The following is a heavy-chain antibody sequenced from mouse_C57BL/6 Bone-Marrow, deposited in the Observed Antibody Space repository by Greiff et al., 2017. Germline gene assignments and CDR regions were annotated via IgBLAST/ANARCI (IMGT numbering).Heavy chain of an antibody. CDR1: GYTFTSYW. D-gene: IGHD1-1*01. V-gene: IGHV1-64*01. CDR2: IHPNSGST. Sequence: VQLQQPGAELVKPGASVKLSCKASGYTFTSYWMHWVKQRPGQGLEWIGMIHPNSGSTNYNEKFKSKATLTVDKSSSTAYMQLSSLTSEDSAVYYCAREREFLNYYGSSDVRFADWGQGTLVTVAA. CDR3: AREREFLNYYGSSDVRFAD. J-gene: IGHJ3*01.